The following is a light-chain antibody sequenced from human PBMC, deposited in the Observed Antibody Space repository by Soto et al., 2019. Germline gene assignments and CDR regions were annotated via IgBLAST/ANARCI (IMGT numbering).Light chain of an antibody. Sequence: DIGLTQSPLSLPVTPGEPAALSCRASQSVDRYVAWYQQKVGQAPRLXIYDAYSRATGVGARFTVSGSGTDLIITIRRLEPEDGAVYYGQQYGRSPLTSGGGTKVDNK. CDR3: QQYGRSPLT. CDR1: QSVDRY. CDR2: DAY. V-gene: IGKV3-20*01. J-gene: IGKJ4*01.